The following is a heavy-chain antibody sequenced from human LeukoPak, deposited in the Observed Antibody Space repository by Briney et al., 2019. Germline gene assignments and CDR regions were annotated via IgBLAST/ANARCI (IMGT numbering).Heavy chain of an antibody. CDR3: AKEAPQQQLVAGYFQH. D-gene: IGHD6-13*01. CDR1: GFTFDDYT. Sequence: GGSLRPSCVASGFTFDDYTMHGVRQAPGKGVEWVSLISWKGGSTYCAEAGQGRFTISSDNSKNYLYLQMTSLRTEDTALYYCAKEAPQQQLVAGYFQHWGQGTLVTVSS. V-gene: IGHV3-43*01. J-gene: IGHJ1*01. CDR2: ISWKGGST.